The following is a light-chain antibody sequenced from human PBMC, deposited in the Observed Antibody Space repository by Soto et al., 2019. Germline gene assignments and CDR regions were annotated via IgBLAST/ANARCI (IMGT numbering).Light chain of an antibody. CDR3: SSYAGSSNV. J-gene: IGLJ1*01. V-gene: IGLV2-8*01. CDR1: SSDVGGYNY. CDR2: EVN. Sequence: QSALTQPPSASGSPGQSVAISCTGTSSDVGGYNYVSRYQQHPGKAPKLMIYEVNKRPSGVPDRFSGSKSGNTASLTVPGLQAEDEADYYCSSYAGSSNVFGTGTKVTVL.